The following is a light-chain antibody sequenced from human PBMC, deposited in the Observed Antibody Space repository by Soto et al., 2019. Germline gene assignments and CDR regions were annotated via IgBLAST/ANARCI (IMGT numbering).Light chain of an antibody. J-gene: IGKJ1*01. CDR1: QSSSRW. CDR3: QQYNSYWT. CDR2: DAS. Sequence: DIQMTQSPSTLSASVGDRVAITCRASQSSSRWLAWYQQKPGKAPKLLIFDASRLESGVPSRFSGSGSETEFTLTISSLQPDDFAVYYCQQYNSYWTFGQGTKVEIK. V-gene: IGKV1-5*01.